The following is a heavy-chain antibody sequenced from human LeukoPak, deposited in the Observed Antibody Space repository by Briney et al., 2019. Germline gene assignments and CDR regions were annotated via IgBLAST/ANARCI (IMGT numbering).Heavy chain of an antibody. CDR2: IYHSGST. CDR1: GGSISSSFYY. V-gene: IGHV4-39*07. CDR3: ARGITYYDFWSGHAFDY. Sequence: SETLSLTCTVSGGSISSSFYYWDWIRQPPGKGLEWIGSIYHSGSTYYNPSLKSRVTISVDTSRNQFSLNLSSVTAADTAVYYCARGITYYDFWSGHAFDYWGQGTLVTVSS. D-gene: IGHD3-3*01. J-gene: IGHJ4*02.